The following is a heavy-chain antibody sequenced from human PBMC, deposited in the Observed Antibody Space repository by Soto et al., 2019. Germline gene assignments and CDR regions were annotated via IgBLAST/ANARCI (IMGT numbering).Heavy chain of an antibody. Sequence: SETLSLTCTVSGGSISSGGYYWSWIRQHPGKGLEWIGYIYYSGSTYYNPSLKSRVTISVDTSKNQFSLKLSSVTAADTAVYYCARGYNWNYVLGNWFDPWGQGTLVT. CDR3: ARGYNWNYVLGNWFDP. CDR2: IYYSGST. CDR1: GGSISSGGYY. V-gene: IGHV4-31*03. D-gene: IGHD1-7*01. J-gene: IGHJ5*02.